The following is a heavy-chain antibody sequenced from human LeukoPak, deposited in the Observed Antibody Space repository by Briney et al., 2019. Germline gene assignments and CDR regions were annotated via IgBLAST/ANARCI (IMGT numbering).Heavy chain of an antibody. Sequence: PSQTLSLTCAISGDSFSSNSAAWNSIRQSPSRGLEWLGRTYYRSKWYNDYAVSVKSRITINPDTSKNQFSLQLNSVTSEDTAVYYCARAVNAYWGSQYDYWGQGTLVTVSS. D-gene: IGHD7-27*01. CDR3: ARAVNAYWGSQYDY. J-gene: IGHJ4*02. CDR1: GDSFSSNSAA. CDR2: TYYRSKWYN. V-gene: IGHV6-1*01.